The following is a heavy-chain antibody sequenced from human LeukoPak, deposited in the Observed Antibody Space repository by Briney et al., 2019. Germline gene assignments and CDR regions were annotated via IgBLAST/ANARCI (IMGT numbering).Heavy chain of an antibody. CDR1: GITLSNYG. Sequence: AGGSLRLSCGVSGITLSNYGMSWVRQAPGKGLEWVAGLSGSAGGTNYADSVKGRFTISRDNSKNTLFLQMDRLRVEDTAVYFCAKRGVVVRVFLVGFHKEAYYFDSWGQGAQVTVSS. J-gene: IGHJ4*02. D-gene: IGHD3-16*02. CDR2: LSGSAGGT. V-gene: IGHV3-23*01. CDR3: AKRGVVVRVFLVGFHKEAYYFDS.